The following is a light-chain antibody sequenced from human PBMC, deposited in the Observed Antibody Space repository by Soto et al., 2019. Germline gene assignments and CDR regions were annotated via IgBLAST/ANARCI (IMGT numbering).Light chain of an antibody. CDR1: QSISSY. V-gene: IGKV1-39*01. J-gene: IGKJ1*01. CDR2: SAS. Sequence: DIQMTQAPSSLSASVGDRVTITCXASQSISSYLNWYQQKPGKAPDLLIYSASTLQSGVPSRFSGSGSGTEFTLTISSLQPDDFATYYCQQYNSYPWTSGQGTKVDI. CDR3: QQYNSYPWT.